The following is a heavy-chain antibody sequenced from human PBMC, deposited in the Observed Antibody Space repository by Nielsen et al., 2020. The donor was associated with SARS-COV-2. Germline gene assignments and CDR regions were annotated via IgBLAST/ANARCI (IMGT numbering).Heavy chain of an antibody. CDR2: ISGSGGST. Sequence: GGSLRLSCAASGFTFSSYAMSWVRQAPGKGLEWVSAISGSGGSTYYADSVKGRFTISRDNSKNTLYLQMNSLRAEDTAVYYCAKVAGLLWFRESGDWYFDLWGRGTLVTVSS. CDR1: GFTFSSYA. D-gene: IGHD3-10*01. CDR3: AKVAGLLWFRESGDWYFDL. V-gene: IGHV3-23*01. J-gene: IGHJ2*01.